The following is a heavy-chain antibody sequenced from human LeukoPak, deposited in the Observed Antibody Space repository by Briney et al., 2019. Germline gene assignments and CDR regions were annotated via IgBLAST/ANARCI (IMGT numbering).Heavy chain of an antibody. CDR1: GGSISSSNW. CDR2: IYHSGST. Sequence: SETLSLTCAVSGGSISSSNWWSWVRQPPGKGLEWIGEIYHSGSTNYNPSLKSRVTISVDKSKNQFSLKLSSATAADTAVYYCARGNDYYDSSGYYYGIPFDYWGQGTLVTVSS. J-gene: IGHJ4*02. D-gene: IGHD3-22*01. CDR3: ARGNDYYDSSGYYYGIPFDY. V-gene: IGHV4-4*02.